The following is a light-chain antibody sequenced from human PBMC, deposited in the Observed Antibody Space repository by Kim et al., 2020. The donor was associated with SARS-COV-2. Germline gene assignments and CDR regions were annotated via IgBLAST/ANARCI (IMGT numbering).Light chain of an antibody. CDR3: QQYNDWPLLT. CDR2: SAS. V-gene: IGKV3-15*01. CDR1: QSVRNN. J-gene: IGKJ4*01. Sequence: SPGERVTLSCRASQSVRNNLAWYQQRPGQAPRLLIYSASTRATDISARFSGSGSGTEFTLTIRSLQSEDLAVYYCQQYNDWPLLTFGGGTKVDIK.